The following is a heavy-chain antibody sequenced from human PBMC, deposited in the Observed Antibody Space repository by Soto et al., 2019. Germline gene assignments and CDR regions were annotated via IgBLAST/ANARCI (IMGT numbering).Heavy chain of an antibody. J-gene: IGHJ5*02. D-gene: IGHD2-2*01. CDR3: ARLSYCSSTSCALDP. CDR1: GGSISSSSYY. V-gene: IGHV4-39*01. CDR2: IYYSGST. Sequence: QLQLQESGPGLVKPSETLSLTCTVSGGSISSSSYYWGWIRQPPGKGLEWIGSIYYSGSTYYNPSLTSRVTISVDTSKNQFSLKLSSVTAADTAVYYCARLSYCSSTSCALDPWGQGTLVTVSS.